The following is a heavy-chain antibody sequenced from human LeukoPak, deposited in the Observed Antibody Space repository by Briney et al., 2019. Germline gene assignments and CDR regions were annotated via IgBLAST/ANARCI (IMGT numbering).Heavy chain of an antibody. CDR3: AKDRTSGSPGPNW. J-gene: IGHJ4*02. V-gene: IGHV3-23*01. D-gene: IGHD3-10*01. CDR1: GSSFSSYA. CDR2: ISGSGSNT. Sequence: GGSLRLSCGASGSSFSSYAMSWVRQAPGKGLEWVSVISGSGSNTYYADSVKGRFTISRDNSKNTLYLQINGLRAEDTAVYYCAKDRTSGSPGPNWWGQGTLVTVSS.